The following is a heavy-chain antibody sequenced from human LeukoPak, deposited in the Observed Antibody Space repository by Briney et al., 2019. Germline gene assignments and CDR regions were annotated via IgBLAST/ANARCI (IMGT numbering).Heavy chain of an antibody. CDR1: GFTFSNYE. CDR2: ISSSGRTT. V-gene: IGHV3-48*03. D-gene: IGHD6-13*01. CDR3: ARAYSSSWYFVY. J-gene: IGHJ4*02. Sequence: PGGSLRLSCAASGFTFSNYEMNWVRQAPGKGLEWVSYISSSGRTTYYADSVKGRFTMSRDNAKNSLYLQMNSLRAEDTAVYYCARAYSSSWYFVYWGQGTLVTVSS.